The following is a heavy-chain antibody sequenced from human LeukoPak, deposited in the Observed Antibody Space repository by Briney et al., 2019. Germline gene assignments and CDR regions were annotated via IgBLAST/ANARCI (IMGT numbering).Heavy chain of an antibody. CDR2: IKSKTDGGTT. V-gene: IGHV3-15*07. J-gene: IGHJ2*01. D-gene: IGHD3-3*01. CDR3: TTSRRITIFGVGPPDWYFDL. Sequence: PGGSLRLSCAASGFTFSNAWMNWVRQAPGKGLEWVGRIKSKTDGGTTDYAAPVKGRFTISRDDSKNTLYLQMNSLKTEDTAVYYCTTSRRITIFGVGPPDWYFDLWGRGTLVTVSS. CDR1: GFTFSNAW.